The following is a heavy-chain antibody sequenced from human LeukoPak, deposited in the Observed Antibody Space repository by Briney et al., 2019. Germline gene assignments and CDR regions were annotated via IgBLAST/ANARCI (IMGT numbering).Heavy chain of an antibody. D-gene: IGHD1-26*01. J-gene: IGHJ4*02. CDR2: IWYDGSNK. CDR3: ARDLYSGSHKTLDY. V-gene: IGHV3-33*01. Sequence: GRSLRLSCAASGFTFSSYGMRWVRQAPGKGLEWVAVIWYDGSNKYYADSVKGRFTISRDNAKNSLYLQMNSLRAEDTAVYYCARDLYSGSHKTLDYWGQGTLVTVSS. CDR1: GFTFSSYG.